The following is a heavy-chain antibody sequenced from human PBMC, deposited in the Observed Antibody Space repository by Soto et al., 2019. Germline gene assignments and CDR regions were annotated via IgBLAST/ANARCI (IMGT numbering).Heavy chain of an antibody. V-gene: IGHV1-3*01. CDR3: ARLSASSGWYLGELGY. CDR1: GYTFTSYA. CDR2: INAGNGNT. Sequence: ASVKVSCKASGYTFTSYAMHWVRQAPGQRLEWMGWINAGNGNTKYSQKFQGRVTITRDTSASTAYMELSSLRSEDTAVYYCARLSASSGWYLGELGYWGQGTLVTVSS. D-gene: IGHD6-19*01. J-gene: IGHJ4*02.